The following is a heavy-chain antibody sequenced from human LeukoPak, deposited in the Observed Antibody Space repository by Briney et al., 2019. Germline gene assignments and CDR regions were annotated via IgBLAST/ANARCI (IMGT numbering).Heavy chain of an antibody. CDR2: IIPIFGTA. D-gene: IGHD6-19*01. V-gene: IGHV1-69*13. CDR3: ARESYSSGWYPSGYFDY. J-gene: IGHJ4*02. CDR1: GGTFSNYA. Sequence: EASVKVSCKASGGTFSNYAITWVRQAPGQGLEWMGGIIPIFGTANYAQKFQGRVTITADESTRTAYMELSSLRSEDTAVYYCARESYSSGWYPSGYFDYWGQGTLVTVSS.